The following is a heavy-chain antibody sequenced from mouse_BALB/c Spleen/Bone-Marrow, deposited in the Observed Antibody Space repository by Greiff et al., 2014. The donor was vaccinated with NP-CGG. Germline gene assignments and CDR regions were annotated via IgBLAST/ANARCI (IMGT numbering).Heavy chain of an antibody. CDR2: ISYDGSN. Sequence: ESGPGLVKPSQSLSLTCSVTGYSINSGYYWNWIRQFPGNKLEWMGYISYDGSNNYNPSLKNRISITRDTSKNQLFLKLNSVTTEDTATYDCARDRVFAYWGQGTLVTVSA. D-gene: IGHD3-1*01. V-gene: IGHV3-6*02. CDR1: GYSINSGYY. J-gene: IGHJ3*01. CDR3: ARDRVFAY.